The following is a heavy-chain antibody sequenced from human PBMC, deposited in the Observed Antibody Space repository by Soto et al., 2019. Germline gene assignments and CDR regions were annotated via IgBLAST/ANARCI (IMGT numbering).Heavy chain of an antibody. CDR1: GYTFTSYD. V-gene: IGHV1-8*01. J-gene: IGHJ6*02. CDR3: ARERTGTTSMDV. CDR2: RNPNSGNT. Sequence: QVQLVQSGAEVKKPGASVKVSCKASGYTFTSYDINWVRQATGQGLEWMGWRNPNSGNTGYAKKFQGRVTMTRNTSISTTYMELSSLRSEDTAVYYCARERTGTTSMDVWGQGTTVTVSS. D-gene: IGHD1-1*01.